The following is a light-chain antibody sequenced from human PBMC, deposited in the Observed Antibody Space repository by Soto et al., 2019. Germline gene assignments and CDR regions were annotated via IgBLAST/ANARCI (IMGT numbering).Light chain of an antibody. CDR3: QQHNQWPIT. J-gene: IGKJ5*01. CDR1: QSLSSNS. V-gene: IGKV3D-20*02. Sequence: ELVWTHSPGTMTLSPGGRATLSCSASQSLSSNSLAWYQQKRGQPPRLLIYGASRRATGIPDKFRGSGSGTDFTLTISRLEPEDSAVYYCQQHNQWPITFGQGTRLEIK. CDR2: GAS.